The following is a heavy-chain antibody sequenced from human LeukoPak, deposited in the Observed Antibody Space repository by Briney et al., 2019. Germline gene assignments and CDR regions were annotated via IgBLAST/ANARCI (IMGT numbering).Heavy chain of an antibody. D-gene: IGHD6-13*01. Sequence: GGSLKISCKGSGYSFTTYWIGWVRQMPGKGLEWMGIIYPGDSDTRYRPSFQGQVTISADKSITTAYLQWSSLKASDTAIYYCARLGYGSNYNMDVWGQGTTVTVSS. CDR3: ARLGYGSNYNMDV. CDR1: GYSFTTYW. J-gene: IGHJ6*02. V-gene: IGHV5-51*01. CDR2: IYPGDSDT.